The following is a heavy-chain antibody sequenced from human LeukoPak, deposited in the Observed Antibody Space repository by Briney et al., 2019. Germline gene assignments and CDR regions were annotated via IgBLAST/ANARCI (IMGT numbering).Heavy chain of an antibody. CDR2: ISYDGSNK. Sequence: GGSLRLSCAASGFTFSSYAVHWVRQAPGKGLEWVAVISYDGSNKYYADSVKGRFTISRDNSKNTLYLQMNSLRAEDTAVYYCARDGKTYYDFWSGYYSYYYYYMDVWGKGTTVTVSS. V-gene: IGHV3-30*04. J-gene: IGHJ6*03. CDR1: GFTFSSYA. D-gene: IGHD3-3*01. CDR3: ARDGKTYYDFWSGYYSYYYYYMDV.